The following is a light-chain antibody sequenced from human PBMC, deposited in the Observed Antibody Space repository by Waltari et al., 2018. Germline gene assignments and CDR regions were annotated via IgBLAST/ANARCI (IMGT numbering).Light chain of an antibody. CDR2: DVS. CDR1: SNDVGGYNS. CDR3: SSQSSNDVVL. Sequence: QSALTQPASVSGSPGQSVTIFCAGTSNDVGGYNSVSWFQEHPGQAPSVIIYDVSDGPSGISDRFSGSTSGNAASLTISGLQAEDEADYYCSSQSSNDVVLFGGGTKLTVL. J-gene: IGLJ2*01. V-gene: IGLV2-14*01.